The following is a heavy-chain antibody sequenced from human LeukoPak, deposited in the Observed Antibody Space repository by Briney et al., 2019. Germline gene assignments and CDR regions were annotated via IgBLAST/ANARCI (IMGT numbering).Heavy chain of an antibody. CDR3: ERDLNC. J-gene: IGHJ4*02. Sequence: GGSLRLSCVASGFTVRTYYMSWVRQAPGKGLEWVSLTDHGGSKYYTDSVEDRFTNHRDNYQNTLLRPEKRQICRDAPVYFCERDLNCWGQGTLVTVSS. CDR2: TDHGGSK. V-gene: IGHV3-53*01. CDR1: GFTVRTYY. D-gene: IGHD1-1*01.